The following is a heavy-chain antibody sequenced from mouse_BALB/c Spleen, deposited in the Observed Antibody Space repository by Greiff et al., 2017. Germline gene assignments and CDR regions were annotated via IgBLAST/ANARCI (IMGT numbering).Heavy chain of an antibody. CDR3: ARSSHYYSYFDY. CDR1: GFSLTSYG. CDR2: IWSDGST. V-gene: IGHV2-6-2*01. Sequence: VQLQQSGPDLVAPSQSLSITCTVSGFSLTSYGVHWVRQPPGKGLEWLVVIWSDGSTTYNSALKSRLSISKDNSKSQVFLKMNSLQTDDTAMYYCARSSHYYSYFDYWGQGTTLTVSS. J-gene: IGHJ2*01. D-gene: IGHD2-1*01.